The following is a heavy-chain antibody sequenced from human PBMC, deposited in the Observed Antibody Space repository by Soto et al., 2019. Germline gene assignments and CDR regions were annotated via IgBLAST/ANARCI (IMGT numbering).Heavy chain of an antibody. CDR1: GYSFTSYW. J-gene: IGHJ6*02. CDR3: ARHSGYSYGYGGYYYYGMDV. Sequence: GESPKISCKGSGYSFTSYWIGWVRQMPGKGLECMGIIYPGDSDTRYSPSFQGQVTISADKSISTAYLQWSSLKASDTAMYYCARHSGYSYGYGGYYYYGMDVWGQGTTVTVSS. D-gene: IGHD5-18*01. V-gene: IGHV5-51*01. CDR2: IYPGDSDT.